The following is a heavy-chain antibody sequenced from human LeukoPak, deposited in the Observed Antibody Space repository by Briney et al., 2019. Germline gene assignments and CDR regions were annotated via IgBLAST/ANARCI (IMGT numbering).Heavy chain of an antibody. J-gene: IGHJ6*03. V-gene: IGHV4-4*07. CDR2: IYTSGST. D-gene: IGHD3-10*01. CDR1: GGSISSYY. CDR3: ARDSAITMVRGTLGDYYYYMDV. Sequence: SETLSLTCTVSGGSISSYYWSWIRQPAGKGLEWIGRIYTSGSTNYNPSLKSRVTMSVDTSKNQFSLKLSSVTAADTAVYYCARDSAITMVRGTLGDYYYYMDVWGKGTTVTVSS.